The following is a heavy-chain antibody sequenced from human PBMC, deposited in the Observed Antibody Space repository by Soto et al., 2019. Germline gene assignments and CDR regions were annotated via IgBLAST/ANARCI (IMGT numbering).Heavy chain of an antibody. J-gene: IGHJ4*02. V-gene: IGHV3-23*01. Sequence: GGSLRLSCAASGFTFSSYAMSWVRQAPGKGLEWVSAISGSGGSTYYADSVKGRFTISRDNSKNTLYLQMNSLRAEDTAVYYCAKVQKYSSGWYSYYWGQGTLVTVSS. CDR1: GFTFSSYA. D-gene: IGHD6-19*01. CDR2: ISGSGGST. CDR3: AKVQKYSSGWYSYY.